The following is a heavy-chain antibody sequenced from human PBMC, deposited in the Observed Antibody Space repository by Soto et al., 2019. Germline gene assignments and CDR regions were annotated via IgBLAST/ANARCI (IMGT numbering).Heavy chain of an antibody. CDR2: ISSSSSYI. CDR1: GFTFSSYS. Sequence: PGGSLRLSCAASGFTFSSYSMNWVRQAPGKGLEWVSSISSSSSYIYYADSVKGRFTISRDNAKNSLYLQMNSLRAEDTAVYYCAREKGVTTDSSVGMDVWGQGTTVTVSS. CDR3: AREKGVTTDSSVGMDV. D-gene: IGHD4-4*01. J-gene: IGHJ6*02. V-gene: IGHV3-21*01.